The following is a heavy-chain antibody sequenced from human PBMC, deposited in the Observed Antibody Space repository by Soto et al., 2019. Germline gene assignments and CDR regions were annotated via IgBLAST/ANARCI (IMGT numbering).Heavy chain of an antibody. J-gene: IGHJ4*02. CDR3: ARGPPFGFDY. V-gene: IGHV4-34*01. CDR2: INHSGST. CDR1: GGSFSGYY. Sequence: QVQLQQWGAGLLTPSETLSLTCAVYGGSFSGYYWSWIRQPPGKGLEWIGEINHSGSTNYNPSLKSRVTISVDTSKNQFSLKLSSVTAADTAVYYCARGPPFGFDYWGQGTLVTVSS. D-gene: IGHD3-3*01.